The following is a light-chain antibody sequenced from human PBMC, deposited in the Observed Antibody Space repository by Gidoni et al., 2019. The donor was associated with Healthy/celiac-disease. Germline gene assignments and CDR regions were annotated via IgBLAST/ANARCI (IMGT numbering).Light chain of an antibody. CDR3: QQRSNWPGLT. J-gene: IGKJ4*01. CDR1: QSVSSY. V-gene: IGKV3-11*01. CDR2: DAS. Sequence: ATLSCRASQSVSSYLAWYQQKPGQAPRLLSYDASNRATGIPARFSGSGSGTDFTLTISSLEPEDFAVYYCQQRSNWPGLTFGGGTKVEIK.